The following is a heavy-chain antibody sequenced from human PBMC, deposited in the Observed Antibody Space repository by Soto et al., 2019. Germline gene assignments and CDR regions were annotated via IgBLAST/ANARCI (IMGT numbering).Heavy chain of an antibody. V-gene: IGHV3-9*01. D-gene: IGHD6-13*01. CDR3: AKVYSSSWYFGAADY. Sequence: EVQLVESGGGLVQPGRSLRLSCAASGFTFDDYAMHWVRQAPGKGLEWVSGISWNSGSIGYADSVKGRFTISRDNAKNSLYLQMNRLRAEDTALYYCAKVYSSSWYFGAADYWGQGTLVTVSS. J-gene: IGHJ4*02. CDR2: ISWNSGSI. CDR1: GFTFDDYA.